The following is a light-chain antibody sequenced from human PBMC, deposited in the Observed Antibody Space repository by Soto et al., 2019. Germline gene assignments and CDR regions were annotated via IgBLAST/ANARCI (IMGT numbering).Light chain of an antibody. J-gene: IGLJ2*01. V-gene: IGLV3-1*01. CDR1: KLRDKY. CDR3: QAWDSSTVV. CDR2: QDS. Sequence: SYELTQPPSVSVSPGQTSSITCSGDKLRDKYARWYQQKPGQSPVLVIYQDSKRPSGIPERFSGSNSGNTATLTISGTQAMDEADYYCQAWDSSTVVFGGGTKLTVL.